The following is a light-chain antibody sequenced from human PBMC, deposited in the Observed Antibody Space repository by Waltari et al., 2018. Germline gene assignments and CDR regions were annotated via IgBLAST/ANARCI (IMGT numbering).Light chain of an antibody. V-gene: IGKV1-5*03. CDR2: KAS. J-gene: IGKJ4*01. CDR3: QQYNSYVLT. CDR1: QSISSW. Sequence: TCRASQSISSWLAWYQQKPGKAPKLLSYKASTLESGVPSRFSGSGSGTEFTLTISSLQPDDFATYYCQQYNSYVLTFGGGTKVEIK.